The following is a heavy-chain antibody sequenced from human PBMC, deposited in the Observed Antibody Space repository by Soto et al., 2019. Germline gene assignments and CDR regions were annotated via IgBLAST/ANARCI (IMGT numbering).Heavy chain of an antibody. CDR1: GGSISSGGYS. CDR2: IYHSGST. D-gene: IGHD4-17*01. V-gene: IGHV4-30-2*01. CDR3: ARAKSSVTSPLDY. Sequence: SETLSLTCAVSGGSISSGGYSWSWIRQPPGKGLEWIGYIYHSGSTYYNPSLKSRVTISVDRSKNQFSLKLSSVTAADTAVYYCARAKSSVTSPLDYWGQGTLVTSPQ. J-gene: IGHJ4*02.